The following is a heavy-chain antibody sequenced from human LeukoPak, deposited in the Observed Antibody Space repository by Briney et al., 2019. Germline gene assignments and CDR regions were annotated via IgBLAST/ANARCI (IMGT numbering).Heavy chain of an antibody. V-gene: IGHV4-34*01. Sequence: KPSETLSLTCAVYGESLNSYYWSWVRQPPGEGLEWIGEIYEGGTTEYNPSLKSRVTISMVPSKQQFSLSLSSVTAADTAVYYCARGAWATRLGSWGLGTPVIVSS. CDR1: GESLNSYY. J-gene: IGHJ4*02. D-gene: IGHD2-15*01. CDR2: IYEGGTT. CDR3: ARGAWATRLGS.